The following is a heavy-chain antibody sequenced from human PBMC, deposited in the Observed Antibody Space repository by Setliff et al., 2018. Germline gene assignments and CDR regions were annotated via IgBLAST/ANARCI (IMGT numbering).Heavy chain of an antibody. CDR2: ISWNGGIT. D-gene: IGHD3-3*01. J-gene: IGHJ3*02. CDR1: QFTFDDYG. CDR3: ARSPTVNWSGYEDGFDI. V-gene: IGHV3-20*04. Sequence: GESLKISCAASQFTFDDYGMAWVRQAPGKGLEWVSGISWNGGITGYGDSVKGRFTTSRDNAENSLYLQMNSLRAEDTALYYCARSPTVNWSGYEDGFDIWGQGTMVTVSS.